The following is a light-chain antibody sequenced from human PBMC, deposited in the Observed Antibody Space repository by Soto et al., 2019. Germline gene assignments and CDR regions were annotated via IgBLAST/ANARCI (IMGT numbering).Light chain of an antibody. V-gene: IGKV3-20*01. CDR1: QSIGSRY. J-gene: IGKJ1*01. CDR3: QQFATSSWT. CDR2: GAS. Sequence: ELVLPQSPGTVSASPGERATLSCRASQSIGSRYIAWYQQKPGQAPRLLIYGASTRATGIPDRFSGSDSGTDFTLTISRLEPEDFAVYYCQQFATSSWTFGQGTKVDIK.